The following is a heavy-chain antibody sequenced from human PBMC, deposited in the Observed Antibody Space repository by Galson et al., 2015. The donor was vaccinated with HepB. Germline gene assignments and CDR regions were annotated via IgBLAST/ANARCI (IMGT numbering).Heavy chain of an antibody. Sequence: FLRLSCAASGFTFSSYWMSWVRQAPGKGLEWVANIKQDGSEEYYVDSVKGRFTISRDNAKNSLYLQMSSLRSEDTAVYYCARAAAGYNWFDPWGQGTLVTVSS. CDR2: IKQDGSEE. V-gene: IGHV3-7*03. D-gene: IGHD6-13*01. J-gene: IGHJ5*02. CDR3: ARAAAGYNWFDP. CDR1: GFTFSSYW.